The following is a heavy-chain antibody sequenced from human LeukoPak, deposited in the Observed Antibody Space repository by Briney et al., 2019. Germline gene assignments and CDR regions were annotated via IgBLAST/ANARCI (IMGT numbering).Heavy chain of an antibody. D-gene: IGHD3-22*01. CDR3: ARRIPPTYYYDSSGYYSYYYYYMDV. CDR2: IIPIFGTA. Sequence: SVKVSCKASGGTFTSYAISWVRQAPGQGLEWMGRIIPIFGTANYAQKLQGRVTMTTDTSTSTAYMELRSLRSDDTAVYYCARRIPPTYYYDSSGYYSYYYYYMDVWGKGTTVTVSS. CDR1: GGTFTSYA. V-gene: IGHV1-69*05. J-gene: IGHJ6*03.